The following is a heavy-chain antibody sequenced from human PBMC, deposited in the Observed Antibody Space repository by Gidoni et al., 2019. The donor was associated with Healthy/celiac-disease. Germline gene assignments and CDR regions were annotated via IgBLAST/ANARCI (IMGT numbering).Heavy chain of an antibody. CDR3: AREVWSSGYYLYYYYGMDV. CDR2: ISYDGSNK. V-gene: IGHV3-30-3*01. Sequence: QVQLVESGGGVVQPGRSLRLSCAASGFTFSHYALPWVRQAPVKGLEWVAVISYDGSNKYYADSVKGRFTISRDNSKNTLYLKMNSLRAEDTAVYYCAREVWSSGYYLYYYYGMDVWGQGTTVTVSS. J-gene: IGHJ6*02. CDR1: GFTFSHYA. D-gene: IGHD3-22*01.